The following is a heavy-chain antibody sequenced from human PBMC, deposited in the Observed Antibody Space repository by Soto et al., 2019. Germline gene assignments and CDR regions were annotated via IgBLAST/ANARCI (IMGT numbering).Heavy chain of an antibody. Sequence: HVQLVQSAAEVKKPGSSVKVSCKASGGTFSSYTISWVRQAPGQGLEWMGRMIPILDIANYAKKFQGRVRITADKSTSTAYMELSSLRSEDTAVYYCAVGGGVVLVPAATDYDMDVWGKGTTVTVSS. D-gene: IGHD2-2*01. V-gene: IGHV1-69*02. CDR1: GGTFSSYT. CDR2: MIPILDIA. J-gene: IGHJ6*03. CDR3: AVGGGVVLVPAATDYDMDV.